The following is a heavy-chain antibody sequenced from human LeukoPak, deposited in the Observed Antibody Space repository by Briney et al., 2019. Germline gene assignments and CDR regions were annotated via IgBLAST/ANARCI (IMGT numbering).Heavy chain of an antibody. CDR2: ISWNSGSI. Sequence: GGSLRLSCAASGFTFDDYAMHWVRQAPGKGLEWVSGISWNSGSIGYADSVKGRFTISRDNSKNTLYLQMNSLRAEDTAVYYCGVFPAFDYWGQGTLVTVSS. D-gene: IGHD2-21*01. J-gene: IGHJ4*02. CDR3: GVFPAFDY. CDR1: GFTFDDYA. V-gene: IGHV3-9*01.